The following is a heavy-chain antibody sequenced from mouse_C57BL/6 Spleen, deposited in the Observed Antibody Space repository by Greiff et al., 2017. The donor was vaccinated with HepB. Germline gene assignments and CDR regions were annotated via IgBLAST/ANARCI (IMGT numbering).Heavy chain of an antibody. V-gene: IGHV5-17*01. CDR2: ISSGSSTI. Sequence: EVHLVESGGGLVKPGGSLKLSCAASGFTFSDYGMHWVRQAPEKGLEWVAYISSGSSTIYYADTVKGRFTISRDNAKNTLFLQMTSLRSEDTAMYYCASKREGYFDVWGTGTTVTVSS. J-gene: IGHJ1*03. CDR1: GFTFSDYG. CDR3: ASKREGYFDV.